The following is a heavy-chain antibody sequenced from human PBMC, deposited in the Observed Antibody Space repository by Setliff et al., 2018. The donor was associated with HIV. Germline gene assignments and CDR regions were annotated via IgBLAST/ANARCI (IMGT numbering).Heavy chain of an antibody. CDR2: ILNREIT. CDR3: AKGGASSHWLGP. V-gene: IGHV4-61*01. D-gene: IGHD3-16*01. CDR1: GDSISSDFY. Sequence: SETLSLTCTVSGDSISSDFYWGWIRQPPGKGLEWIGFILNREITNYNPSLQSRVSISMDTSKNQFSLKLHSVTAADTAIYHCAKGGASSHWLGPWGQGTLVTVSS. J-gene: IGHJ5*02.